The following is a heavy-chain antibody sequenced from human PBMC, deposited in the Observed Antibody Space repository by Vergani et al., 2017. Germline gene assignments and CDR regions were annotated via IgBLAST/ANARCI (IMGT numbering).Heavy chain of an antibody. CDR1: GGSISSYY. D-gene: IGHD6-19*01. CDR2: IYYSGST. V-gene: IGHV4-59*08. J-gene: IGHJ6*03. CDR3: ARQVVGAVADPLMTYYYYYMDV. Sequence: QVQLQESSPGLVKPSETLSLTCTVSGGSISSYYWSWIRQPPGKGLEWIGYIYYSGSTNYNPSLKSRVTISVDTSKNQFSLKLSSVTAADTAVYYCARQVVGAVADPLMTYYYYYMDVWGKGTTVTVSS.